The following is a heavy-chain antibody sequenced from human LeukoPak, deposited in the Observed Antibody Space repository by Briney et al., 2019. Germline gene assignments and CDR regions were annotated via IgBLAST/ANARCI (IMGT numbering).Heavy chain of an antibody. CDR2: MYTSEST. CDR1: GDSISSYY. CDR3: ARGGYTSGWPDYHYCMDV. Sequence: SETLSLTCTVSGDSISSYYWSWIRQPAGKGLEWIGRMYTSESTNYNPSLKGRVTMSVDTSKNQFSLTLRSVIAADTAVYFCARGGYTSGWPDYHYCMDVWGKGTTVTVSS. D-gene: IGHD6-19*01. J-gene: IGHJ6*03. V-gene: IGHV4-4*07.